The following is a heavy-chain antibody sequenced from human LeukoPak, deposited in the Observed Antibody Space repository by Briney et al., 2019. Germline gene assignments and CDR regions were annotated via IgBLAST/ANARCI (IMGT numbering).Heavy chain of an antibody. J-gene: IGHJ4*02. CDR3: TRSGERYCSNGACYIDLQAR. V-gene: IGHV4-61*02. CDR2: IYTSGST. Sequence: PSETLSLTCTVSGDSITSGIYYWTWIRQPAGKGLEWVGRIYTSGSTDYNAALKSRATISMNTSKNQFPLKLNSVTAADTAVYYCTRSGERYCSNGACYIDLQARWGQGTPVTVSS. CDR1: GDSITSGIYY. D-gene: IGHD2-8*01.